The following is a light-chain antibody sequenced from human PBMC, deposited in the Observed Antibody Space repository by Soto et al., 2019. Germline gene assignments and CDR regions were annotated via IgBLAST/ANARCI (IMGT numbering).Light chain of an antibody. CDR3: SSYRSGSTYV. Sequence: QSALTQPASVSGSPGQSITISCTGTSSDIGDYNYVSWYQQHPGKAPELMIYDVSNRPSGVSNRFSGSKSGNTASLTISGLQAEDEADYYCSSYRSGSTYVFGTGTKVTVL. CDR2: DVS. CDR1: SSDIGDYNY. V-gene: IGLV2-14*01. J-gene: IGLJ1*01.